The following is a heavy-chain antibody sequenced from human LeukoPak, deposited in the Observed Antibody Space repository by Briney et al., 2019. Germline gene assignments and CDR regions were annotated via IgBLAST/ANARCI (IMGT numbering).Heavy chain of an antibody. CDR1: GFIFSDYN. D-gene: IGHD5-24*01. Sequence: PGGSLRLSCAASGFIFSDYNMNWVRHAPGKGLEWVSSISGNTNHLYYADSVKGRFTISRDNAKNSLYLQMNSVRAEDTAVYYCARDQYVATIGHDSWGQGTLVTVSS. J-gene: IGHJ5*01. CDR3: ARDQYVATIGHDS. V-gene: IGHV3-21*01. CDR2: ISGNTNHL.